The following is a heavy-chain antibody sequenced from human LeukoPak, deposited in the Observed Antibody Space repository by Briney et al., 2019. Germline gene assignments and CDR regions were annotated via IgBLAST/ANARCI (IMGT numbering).Heavy chain of an antibody. D-gene: IGHD1-26*01. V-gene: IGHV3-30*04. CDR3: ARVSRGKWELLGAHDY. CDR2: ISYDGSHK. J-gene: IGHJ4*02. CDR1: GFTFSNYA. Sequence: PGGSLRLSCTASGFTFSNYAVHWVRQAPGKGLEWVALISYDGSHKYYADSVKGRFTISRDNAKNSLYLQMNSLRAEDTAVYYCARVSRGKWELLGAHDYWGQGTLVTVSS.